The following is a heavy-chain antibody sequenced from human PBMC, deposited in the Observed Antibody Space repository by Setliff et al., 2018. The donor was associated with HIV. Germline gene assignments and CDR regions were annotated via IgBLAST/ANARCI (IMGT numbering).Heavy chain of an antibody. CDR2: ISIGSGGAI. V-gene: IGHV3-21*01. J-gene: IGHJ6*02. D-gene: IGHD3-3*01. Sequence: GSLRLSCAASGFTFRNYWMHWVRQAPGKGLEWVSSISIGSGGAIDYADSVQGRFTISRDNSKNSLYLQMNSLRVEDTAVYYCARDYLYYNLYNGSPVYGMDVWGQGTTVTVSS. CDR3: ARDYLYYNLYNGSPVYGMDV. CDR1: GFTFRNYW.